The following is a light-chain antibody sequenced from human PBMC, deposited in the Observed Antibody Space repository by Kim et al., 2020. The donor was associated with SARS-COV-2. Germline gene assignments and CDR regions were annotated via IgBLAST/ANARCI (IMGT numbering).Light chain of an antibody. Sequence: GQSYTISGSGPSSDIGGYVYFSWYQQYPGKAPKLLIYDVTYRPSGVSNRFSASKSGNTASLTISGLQTDDEADYYCCSYVNSNAFVFGSGTKVTVL. V-gene: IGLV2-14*03. CDR2: DVT. J-gene: IGLJ1*01. CDR1: SSDIGGYVY. CDR3: CSYVNSNAFV.